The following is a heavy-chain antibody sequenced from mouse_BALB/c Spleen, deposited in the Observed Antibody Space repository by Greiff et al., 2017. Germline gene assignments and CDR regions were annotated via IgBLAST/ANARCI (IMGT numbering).Heavy chain of an antibody. J-gene: IGHJ3*01. CDR2: ISSGGSYT. V-gene: IGHV5-6-4*01. CDR1: GFTFSSYT. Sequence: EVQLVESGGGLVKPGGSLKLSCAASGFTFSSYTMSWVRQTPEKRLEWVATISSGGSYTYYPDSVKGRFTISRDNAKNTLYLQMSSLKSEDTAMYYCTRDLGDGYYGAYGGQGTLVTVSA. D-gene: IGHD2-3*01. CDR3: TRDLGDGYYGAY.